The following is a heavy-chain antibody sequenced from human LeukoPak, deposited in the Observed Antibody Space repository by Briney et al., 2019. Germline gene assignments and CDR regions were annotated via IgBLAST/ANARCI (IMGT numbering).Heavy chain of an antibody. CDR1: GFTFSSHS. CDR2: IRSSSTYI. V-gene: IGHV3-21*01. J-gene: IGHJ5*02. D-gene: IGHD3-10*01. Sequence: PGGSLRLSCAASGFTFSSHSMNWVRQAPGKGLEWVSFIRSSSTYISYADSVKGRFTISRDNANNSLYLQMNSLRAEDTAVYYCARDSGGFDPWGQGTLVTVSS. CDR3: ARDSGGFDP.